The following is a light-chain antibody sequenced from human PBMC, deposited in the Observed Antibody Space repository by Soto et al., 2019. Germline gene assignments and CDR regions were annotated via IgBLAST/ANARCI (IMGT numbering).Light chain of an antibody. CDR3: QQRGNWPLYT. V-gene: IGKV3-15*01. Sequence: EIMMTQSPATLSVSPGERATLSCRASQSISTTLAWYQQKPGQPPRLLIYRASLRATGVPARFSGGGSGAEFTLTISGLQSEDFAVYYCQQRGNWPLYTFGQGTKVEMK. J-gene: IGKJ2*01. CDR1: QSISTT. CDR2: RAS.